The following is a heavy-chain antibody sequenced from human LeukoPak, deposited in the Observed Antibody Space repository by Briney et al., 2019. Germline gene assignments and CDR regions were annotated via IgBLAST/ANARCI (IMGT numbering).Heavy chain of an antibody. V-gene: IGHV3-23*01. J-gene: IGHJ4*02. D-gene: IGHD5-12*01. CDR2: LIGSSGST. CDR3: AKGAYDYIEIGYFDS. CDR1: GFTSTNYA. Sequence: GGSLRLSCAASGFTSTNYAMSWVRQAPGKGLEWVSVLIGSSGSTDYADSVKGRFTISRDNSKNTVFLQMNSLRAEDTAIYYCAKGAYDYIEIGYFDSWGQGTLVTVSS.